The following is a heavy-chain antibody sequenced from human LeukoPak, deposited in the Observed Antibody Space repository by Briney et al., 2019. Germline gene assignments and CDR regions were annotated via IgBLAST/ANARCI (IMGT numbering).Heavy chain of an antibody. D-gene: IGHD6-19*01. CDR3: AKDLSRAVAADWFDP. CDR2: ISDSGGST. CDR1: GFTFSNYD. Sequence: PGGSLRLSCAPSGFTFSNYDMSWVRQAPGKVLEWVSSISDSGGSTYYADSVKGRFTISRDNSKNTLYLQMTSLRAADTAVYYCAKDLSRAVAADWFDPWDQGSLVTVSS. J-gene: IGHJ5*02. V-gene: IGHV3-23*01.